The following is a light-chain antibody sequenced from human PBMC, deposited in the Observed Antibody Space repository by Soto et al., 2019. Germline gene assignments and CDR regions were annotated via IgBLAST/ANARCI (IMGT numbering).Light chain of an antibody. CDR3: HQYDNWPKT. CDR1: QSVSSN. V-gene: IGKV3-15*01. J-gene: IGKJ5*01. Sequence: EILMTQSPATLAVSPGERATLSCRASQSVSSNLAWYQQKPGQSPRLLIYGTSTRATGIPARFSGSGSGTEFTLTISSLQSEDFEVYYCHQYDNWPKTFGQGTRLEIK. CDR2: GTS.